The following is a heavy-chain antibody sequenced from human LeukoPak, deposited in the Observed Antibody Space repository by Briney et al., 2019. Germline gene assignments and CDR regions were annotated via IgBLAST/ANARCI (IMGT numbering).Heavy chain of an antibody. D-gene: IGHD6-19*01. CDR2: IWYDGSNK. Sequence: GGSLRLSCAASGFTFSSYGMLWVRQAPGKGLEWVAVIWYDGSNKYYADSVKGRFTISRDNSKNTLYLQMNSLRAEDTAVYYCARDPSGWHQMGDYWGQGTLVTVSS. CDR3: ARDPSGWHQMGDY. J-gene: IGHJ4*02. CDR1: GFTFSSYG. V-gene: IGHV3-33*01.